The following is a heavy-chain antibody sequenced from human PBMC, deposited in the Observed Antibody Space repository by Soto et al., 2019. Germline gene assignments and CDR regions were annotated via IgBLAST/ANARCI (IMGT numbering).Heavy chain of an antibody. CDR2: INHSGST. CDR1: GGSFSGYY. J-gene: IGHJ3*02. D-gene: IGHD3-10*01. Sequence: SETLSLTCAVYGGSFSGYYWSWIRQPPGKGLEWIGEINHSGSTNYNPSLKSRVTISVDTSKNQFSLKLSSVNAADTGLFYCARRPYGSGNYLDAFDIWGQGTMVTVSS. CDR3: ARRPYGSGNYLDAFDI. V-gene: IGHV4-34*01.